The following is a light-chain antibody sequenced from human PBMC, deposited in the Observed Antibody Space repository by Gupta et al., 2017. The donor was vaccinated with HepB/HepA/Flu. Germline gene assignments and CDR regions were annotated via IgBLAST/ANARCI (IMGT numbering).Light chain of an antibody. Sequence: YGLTQPPSVSVSPGQTANITCSGDKLGRKYVPWYQQKPGHSPVLVIFKDRERPSGVPERFSGSNSGNTAALTISGTQPMDEAEYYCLAWDRSFAVFGGGTKVTVL. J-gene: IGLJ3*02. V-gene: IGLV3-1*01. CDR2: KDR. CDR3: LAWDRSFAV. CDR1: KLGRKY.